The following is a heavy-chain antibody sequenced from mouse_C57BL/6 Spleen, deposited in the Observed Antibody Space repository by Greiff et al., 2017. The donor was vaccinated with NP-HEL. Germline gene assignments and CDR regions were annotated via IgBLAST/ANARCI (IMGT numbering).Heavy chain of an antibody. J-gene: IGHJ4*01. CDR3: ARHGEVVAAYYAMDY. Sequence: VQLQQSGPGLVAPSQSLSITCTVSGFSLTSYGVHWVRQPPGKGLEWLVVIWSDGSTTYYSALKSRLSISKDNSKSQVFLKMNSLQTDDTAMYYCARHGEVVAAYYAMDYWGQGTSVTVSS. V-gene: IGHV2-6-1*01. D-gene: IGHD1-1*01. CDR1: GFSLTSYG. CDR2: IWSDGST.